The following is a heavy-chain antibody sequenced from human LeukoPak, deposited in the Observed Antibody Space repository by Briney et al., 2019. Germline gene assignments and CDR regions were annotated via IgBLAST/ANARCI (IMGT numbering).Heavy chain of an antibody. V-gene: IGHV3-21*01. CDR3: ARDREYTDYLHNWFDP. Sequence: PGGSLRLSCAASGFTFSTYSMNCVRQAPRKGLGWVSYITSSSSYIYYADSVKGRFTISRDNAKNSLYLQMNGLRPEDTAVYYCARDREYTDYLHNWFDPWGQGTLVTVSS. CDR2: ITSSSSYI. D-gene: IGHD3-16*01. J-gene: IGHJ5*02. CDR1: GFTFSTYS.